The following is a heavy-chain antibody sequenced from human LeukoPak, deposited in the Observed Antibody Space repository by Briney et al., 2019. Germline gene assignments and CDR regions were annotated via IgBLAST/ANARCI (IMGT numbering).Heavy chain of an antibody. D-gene: IGHD7-27*01. J-gene: IGHJ3*02. CDR3: ARRKGTWGSFDI. CDR2: IYYSGSA. V-gene: IGHV4-59*01. Sequence: SETLSLTCTVSGGSISSYYWSWLQQPPGKGLEWIGYIYYSGSATYNPSLKSRVTISEDTSRNQFSLKLSSVTAADTAVYYCARRKGTWGSFDIWGQGTMVTVSS. CDR1: GGSISSYY.